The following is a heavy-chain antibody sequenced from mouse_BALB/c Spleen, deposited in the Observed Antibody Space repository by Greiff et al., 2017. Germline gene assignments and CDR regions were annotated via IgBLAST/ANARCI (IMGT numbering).Heavy chain of an antibody. CDR2: IYPGDGDT. CDR1: GYAFSSYW. V-gene: IGHV1-80*01. CDR3: ARGYYGSSSYWYFDV. J-gene: IGHJ1*01. Sequence: QVQLQQSGAELVRPGSSVKISCKASGYAFSSYWMNWVKQRPGQGLEWIGQIYPGDGDTNYNGKFKGKATLTADKSSSTAYMQLSSLTSEDSAVYFCARGYYGSSSYWYFDVWGAGTTVTVSS. D-gene: IGHD1-1*01.